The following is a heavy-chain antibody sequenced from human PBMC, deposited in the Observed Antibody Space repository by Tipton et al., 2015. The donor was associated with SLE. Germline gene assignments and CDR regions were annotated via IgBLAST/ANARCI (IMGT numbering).Heavy chain of an antibody. J-gene: IGHJ4*02. Sequence: QSGAEVKKPGASVKVSCKASGYTFTSYYMHWVRQAPGQGLEWMGVINPTGGSTSYAQNFQGRVTMTRDTSTSTVYLELSSLKADDTAVYYCARGHYYDNSALYYWGQVTLVTVSS. D-gene: IGHD3-22*01. CDR1: GYTFTSYY. V-gene: IGHV1-46*01. CDR2: INPTGGST. CDR3: ARGHYYDNSALYY.